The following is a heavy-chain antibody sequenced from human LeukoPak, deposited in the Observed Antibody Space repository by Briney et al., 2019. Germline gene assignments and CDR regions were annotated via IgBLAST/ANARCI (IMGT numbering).Heavy chain of an antibody. CDR2: IYYSGST. D-gene: IGHD1-26*01. J-gene: IGHJ4*02. Sequence: SETLSLTCTVSGGSISTTNYYWGWIRQPPGKGLEWIGTIYYSGSTYYNPSLKSRVTISVDTSKNQSSLKLTSVTAADTAVYYCARHLGGSYFDYWGQGTLVTVSS. V-gene: IGHV4-39*01. CDR3: ARHLGGSYFDY. CDR1: GGSISTTNYY.